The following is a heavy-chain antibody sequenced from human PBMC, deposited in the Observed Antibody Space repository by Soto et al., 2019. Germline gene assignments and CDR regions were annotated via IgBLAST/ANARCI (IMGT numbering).Heavy chain of an antibody. CDR1: GYTFSGYY. D-gene: IGHD6-13*01. CDR3: ASAGITAAGLFDF. V-gene: IGHV1-2*02. Sequence: ASVKVSCKTSGYTFSGYYMHWVRQAPGQGLEWMGWINPNSGGASYAQKFLGRVTFTRDTSISTAYMEVSRLTSDDTAIYYCASAGITAAGLFDFWGQGTLVTVS. CDR2: INPNSGGA. J-gene: IGHJ4*02.